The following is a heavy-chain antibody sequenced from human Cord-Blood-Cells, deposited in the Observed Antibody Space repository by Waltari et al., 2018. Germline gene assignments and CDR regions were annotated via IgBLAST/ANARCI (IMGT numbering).Heavy chain of an antibody. V-gene: IGHV1-3*01. CDR1: GYPFTSYS. J-gene: IGHJ2*01. D-gene: IGHD7-27*01. CDR2: INAGNGNT. Sequence: QVQLVQSGAEVKKPGASVKVSCKASGYPFTSYSMHWVRQAPGQRLEWMGWINAGNGNTKYSQKFQGRVTITRDTSAGAAYLELSSLRSEDTAVYYCARRGLGVGWYFDLWGRGTLVTVSS. CDR3: ARRGLGVGWYFDL.